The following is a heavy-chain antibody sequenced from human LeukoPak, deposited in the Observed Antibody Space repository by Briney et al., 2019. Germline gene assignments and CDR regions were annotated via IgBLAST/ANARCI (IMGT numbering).Heavy chain of an antibody. CDR2: IYYSGST. D-gene: IGHD6-13*01. Sequence: SETLSHTCTVSDGSISSYYWSWIRQPPGKGLEWIGYIYYSGSTNYNPSHKSRVTISVDTSKNQFSLKLSSVTAADTAVYYCARALVVSSSWYLTSGDAFDIWGQGTMVTVSS. CDR1: DGSISSYY. CDR3: ARALVVSSSWYLTSGDAFDI. V-gene: IGHV4-59*01. J-gene: IGHJ3*02.